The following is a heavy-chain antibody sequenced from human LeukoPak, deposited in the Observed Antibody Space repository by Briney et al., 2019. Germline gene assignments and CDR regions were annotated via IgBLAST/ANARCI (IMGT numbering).Heavy chain of an antibody. Sequence: GGSLRLSCGASGFTFGTYAMSWVRQAPGKGLEWVSAINPSGDYTYHADSLKGRFTISRDNSKNTLFLQMNTLRADDTAVYYCAKGSSSGRPYFFDYWGQGTLVTVSS. D-gene: IGHD6-19*01. CDR1: GFTFGTYA. CDR2: INPSGDYT. J-gene: IGHJ4*02. V-gene: IGHV3-23*01. CDR3: AKGSSSGRPYFFDY.